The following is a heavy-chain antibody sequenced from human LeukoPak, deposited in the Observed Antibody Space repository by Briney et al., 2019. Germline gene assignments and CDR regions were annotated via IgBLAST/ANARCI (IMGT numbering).Heavy chain of an antibody. Sequence: ASVKVSCKASGYILTSHYMHWVRQAPGQGLEWMGIINPSGGSTSYAQKFQGRVTMTRDTSTSTVYMELSSLRSEDTAVYYCASRSFDYWGQGTLVTVSS. V-gene: IGHV1-46*01. CDR1: GYILTSHY. CDR3: ASRSFDY. CDR2: INPSGGST. J-gene: IGHJ4*02.